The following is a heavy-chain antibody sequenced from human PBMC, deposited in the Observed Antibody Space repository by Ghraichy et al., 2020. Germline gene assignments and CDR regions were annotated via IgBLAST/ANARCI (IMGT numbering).Heavy chain of an antibody. CDR3: AKDRANCTCGDSCNSLGYDYYYGMDV. D-gene: IGHD2-15*01. V-gene: IGHV3-23*01. CDR2: ISGSGGDT. CDR1: GFTFSSHA. Sequence: ETLSLTCAASGFTFSSHAMSWVRQAPGKGLEWVSTISGSGGDTMSADSVKGRFTIPRDNSKNTLYLQMNSLRAEYTAIFYCAKDRANCTCGDSCNSLGYDYYYGMDVWGQGTTVTVSS. J-gene: IGHJ6*02.